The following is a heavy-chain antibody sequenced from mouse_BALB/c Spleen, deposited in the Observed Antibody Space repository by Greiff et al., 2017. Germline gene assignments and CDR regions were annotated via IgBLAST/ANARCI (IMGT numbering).Heavy chain of an antibody. CDR1: GYTFTSYW. V-gene: IGHV1S81*02. CDR3: AKLLSYGYVNYFDY. D-gene: IGHD1-2*01. J-gene: IGHJ2*01. Sequence: VQLQQPGAELVKPGASVKLSCKASGYTFTSYWMHWVKQRPGQGLEWIGEINPSNGRTNYNEKFKSKATLTVDKSSSTAYMQLSSLTSEDSAVYYCAKLLSYGYVNYFDYWGQGTTLTVSS. CDR2: INPSNGRT.